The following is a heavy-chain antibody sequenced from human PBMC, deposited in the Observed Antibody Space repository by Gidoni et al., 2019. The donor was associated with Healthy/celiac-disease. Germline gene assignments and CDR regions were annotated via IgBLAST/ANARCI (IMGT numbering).Heavy chain of an antibody. D-gene: IGHD3-3*01. J-gene: IGHJ3*02. CDR1: GGSISSYY. Sequence: QVQLQESGPGLVKPSETLSLTCTVSGGSISSYYWSWIRQPPGKGLEWIGYIYYSGSTNYNPSLKSRVTISVDTSKNQFSLKLSSVTAADTAVYYCARVRRAYDFWSGYYAPDAFDIWGQGTMVTVSS. V-gene: IGHV4-59*01. CDR2: IYYSGST. CDR3: ARVRRAYDFWSGYYAPDAFDI.